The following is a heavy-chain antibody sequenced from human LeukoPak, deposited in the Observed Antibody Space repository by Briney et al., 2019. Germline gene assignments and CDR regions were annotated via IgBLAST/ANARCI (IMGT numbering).Heavy chain of an antibody. D-gene: IGHD5-18*01. V-gene: IGHV4-34*01. Sequence: PSETLSLTCAVYGGSSSGYYWSWIRQPPGKGLEWIGEINHSGTTNYNPSLKSRVTISVDTSKSQFSLKLSSVTAADTAVYYCARQSHVDTSMVFWGQGTLVTVSS. J-gene: IGHJ4*02. CDR2: INHSGTT. CDR1: GGSSSGYY. CDR3: ARQSHVDTSMVF.